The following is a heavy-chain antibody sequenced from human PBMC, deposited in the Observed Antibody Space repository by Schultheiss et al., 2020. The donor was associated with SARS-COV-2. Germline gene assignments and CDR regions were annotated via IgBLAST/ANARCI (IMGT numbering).Heavy chain of an antibody. CDR2: INAGNGNT. CDR3: ARDHGDYTPYYYYYYGMDV. V-gene: IGHV1-3*01. J-gene: IGHJ6*02. Sequence: GESLKISCKASGYTFTRYAMHWVRQAPGQRLEWMGWINAGNGNTKYSQKFQGRVTITRDTSASTAYMELSSLRSEDTAVYYFARDHGDYTPYYYYYYGMDVWGQGTTVTVSS. D-gene: IGHD4-17*01. CDR1: GYTFTRYA.